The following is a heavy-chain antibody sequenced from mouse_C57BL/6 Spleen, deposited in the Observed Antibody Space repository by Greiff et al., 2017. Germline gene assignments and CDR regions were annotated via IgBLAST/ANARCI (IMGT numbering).Heavy chain of an antibody. CDR3: ATYDYDEGPFAY. V-gene: IGHV1-82*01. J-gene: IGHJ3*01. CDR1: GYAFSSSW. CDR2: IYPGDGDT. D-gene: IGHD2-4*01. Sequence: QVQLKQSGPELVKPGASVKISCKASGYAFSSSWMNWVKQRPGKGLEWIGRIYPGDGDTNYNGKFKGKATLTADKSSSTAYMQLSSLTSEDSAVYFCATYDYDEGPFAYWGQGTLVTVSA.